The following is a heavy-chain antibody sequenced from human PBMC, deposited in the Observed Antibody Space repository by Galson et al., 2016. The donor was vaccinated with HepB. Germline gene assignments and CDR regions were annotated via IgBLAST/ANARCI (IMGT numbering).Heavy chain of an antibody. D-gene: IGHD6-19*01. V-gene: IGHV1-69*13. CDR3: ATLTVADSNNRLDVFDI. J-gene: IGHJ3*02. Sequence: SVKVSCKASGGTFSSYAISWVRQAPGQGLEWMGGIIPIFGTANYAQKFQGRVTITADESTSTAYMELSSLRSEDTAEYYCATLTVADSNNRLDVFDIWSQGTMVTVSS. CDR1: GGTFSSYA. CDR2: IIPIFGTA.